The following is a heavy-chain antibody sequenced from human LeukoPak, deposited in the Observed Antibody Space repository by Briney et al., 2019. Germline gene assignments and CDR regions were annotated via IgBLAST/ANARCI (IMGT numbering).Heavy chain of an antibody. CDR2: IKQDGSEK. CDR1: GFTFSDYW. J-gene: IGHJ4*02. V-gene: IGHV3-7*01. Sequence: GGSLRLSCAASGFTFSDYWMTWVRQAPGKGVEWVANIKQDGSEKYYVESMKGRFTISRDNAKDSLYLQMNSLRGEDTAVYYCVRGGYSSRRFDYWGQGTLVTVSS. D-gene: IGHD6-13*01. CDR3: VRGGYSSRRFDY.